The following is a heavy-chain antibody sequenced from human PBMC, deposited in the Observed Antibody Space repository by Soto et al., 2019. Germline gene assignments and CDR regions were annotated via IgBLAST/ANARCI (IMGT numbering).Heavy chain of an antibody. Sequence: SLKVSCKAAGFTFNISAVQCVLQSRGQRLEWIGWIVVGSGNTDYAQKFQERVTITRDMSTSTAYMDLSSLRSEDTAVYYCAADKGHSYGYGTYWGQGTLVTVSS. V-gene: IGHV1-58*01. J-gene: IGHJ4*02. CDR1: GFTFNISA. D-gene: IGHD5-18*01. CDR2: IVVGSGNT. CDR3: AADKGHSYGYGTY.